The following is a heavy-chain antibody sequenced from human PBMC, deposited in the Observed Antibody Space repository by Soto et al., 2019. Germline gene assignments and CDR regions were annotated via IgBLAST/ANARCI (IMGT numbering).Heavy chain of an antibody. D-gene: IGHD3-22*01. CDR1: GYSFAVYW. J-gene: IGHJ4*02. CDR3: ARQIYDSDTGPNFQYYFDS. CDR2: IDPSDSQT. V-gene: IGHV5-10-1*01. Sequence: GGSLKISCNGSGYSFAVYWITWVRQKPGKGLEWMGRIDPSDSQTYYSPSFRGHVTISVTKSITTVFLQWSSLRASDTAMYYCARQIYDSDTGPNFQYYFDSWGQGTPVTVSS.